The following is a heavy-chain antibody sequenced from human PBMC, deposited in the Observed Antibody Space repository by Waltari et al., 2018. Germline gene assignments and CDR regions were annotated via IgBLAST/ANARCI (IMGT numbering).Heavy chain of an antibody. CDR2: INPGNGNT. CDR3: ARDRTSSSWYWEY. CDR1: GYNLNSYA. V-gene: IGHV1-3*01. D-gene: IGHD3-22*01. Sequence: QVQLVQSGAEVKTPGASVKVSCKVSGYNLNSYALHWVRQAPGQRLEWMGWINPGNGNTKYPEKFQDRITITRDTSATTAYLELSSLTSEDTSVYDCARDRTSSSWYWEYWGQGTLVTVSS. J-gene: IGHJ4*02.